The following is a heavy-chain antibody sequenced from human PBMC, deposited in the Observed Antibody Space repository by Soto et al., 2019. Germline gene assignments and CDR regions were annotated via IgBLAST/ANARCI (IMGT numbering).Heavy chain of an antibody. CDR2: ISYDGSNK. D-gene: IGHD5-12*01. J-gene: IGHJ6*03. CDR1: GFTFSSYG. Sequence: GGSLRLSCAASGFTFSSYGMHWVRQAPGKGLEWVAVISYDGSNKYYADSVKGRFTISRDNSKNTLYLQMNSLRAEDTAVYYCAKDRGYSGYYMDVWGKGTTVTVSS. CDR3: AKDRGYSGYYMDV. V-gene: IGHV3-30*18.